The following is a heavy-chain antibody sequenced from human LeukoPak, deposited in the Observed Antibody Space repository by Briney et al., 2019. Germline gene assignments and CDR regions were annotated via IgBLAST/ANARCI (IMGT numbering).Heavy chain of an antibody. CDR1: GGSFSGYY. V-gene: IGHV4-34*01. J-gene: IGHJ5*02. CDR2: INHSGST. D-gene: IGHD3-3*01. Sequence: SETLSLTCAVYGGSFSGYYWSWIRQPPGKGLERIGEINHSGSTNYNPSLKSRVTISVDTSKNQFSLKLSSVTAADTAVYYCARASFNYDLWSGYYKWDWFDPWGQGTLVTVSS. CDR3: ARASFNYDLWSGYYKWDWFDP.